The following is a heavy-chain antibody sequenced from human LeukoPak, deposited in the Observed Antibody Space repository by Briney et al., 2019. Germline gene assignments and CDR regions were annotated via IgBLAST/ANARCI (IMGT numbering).Heavy chain of an antibody. Sequence: PGGSLRLSCAASGLTFSSYWMSWVRQAPGKGLEWVANIKQDGSEKYYVDSVKGRFTISRDNAKNSLYLQMNSLRAEDTAVYYCASAYCGGDCYPFDYWGQGILVTVSS. CDR3: ASAYCGGDCYPFDY. V-gene: IGHV3-7*01. J-gene: IGHJ4*02. CDR2: IKQDGSEK. CDR1: GLTFSSYW. D-gene: IGHD2-21*02.